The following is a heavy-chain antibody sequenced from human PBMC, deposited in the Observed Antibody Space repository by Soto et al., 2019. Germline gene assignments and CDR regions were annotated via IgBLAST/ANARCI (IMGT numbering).Heavy chain of an antibody. Sequence: SETLSLTCAVYGGSFSGYYWSWIRQPPGKGLEWIGEINHSGSTNYNPSLKSRVTISVDTSKNQFSLKLSSVTAADTAVYYCARGGNTVTTRRGPPIPRYFDLWGRGTLVTVSS. J-gene: IGHJ2*01. CDR2: INHSGST. D-gene: IGHD4-17*01. CDR1: GGSFSGYY. CDR3: ARGGNTVTTRRGPPIPRYFDL. V-gene: IGHV4-34*01.